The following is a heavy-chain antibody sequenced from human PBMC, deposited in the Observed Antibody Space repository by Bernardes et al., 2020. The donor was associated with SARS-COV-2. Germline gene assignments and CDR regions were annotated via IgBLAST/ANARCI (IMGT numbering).Heavy chain of an antibody. D-gene: IGHD4-17*01. CDR1: GFTLSTYA. V-gene: IGHV3-30-3*01. CDR3: ARGYGGNYYYGMDV. Sequence: GGSLRLSCAASGFTLSTYAMHWVRQAPGKGLEWVALISYDGSNKYHADSVKGRFTISRDNSNTLYLQMNSLRAEDTAVYYCARGYGGNYYYGMDVWGQGTTVTVSS. CDR2: ISYDGSNK. J-gene: IGHJ6*02.